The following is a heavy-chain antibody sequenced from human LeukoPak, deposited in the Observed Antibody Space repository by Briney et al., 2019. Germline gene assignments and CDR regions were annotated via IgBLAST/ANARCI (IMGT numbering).Heavy chain of an antibody. Sequence: ASVKVSCKASGYTFTDNYIHWVRQAPGQGLEWMGWMNPNSGGTNYAQKFQGRVTMTRATSIRTADMELSRLRSDDTAVYYCARGYYGSGGELDYWGQGTLVTVSS. V-gene: IGHV1-2*02. CDR3: ARGYYGSGGELDY. J-gene: IGHJ4*02. CDR1: GYTFTDNY. D-gene: IGHD3-10*01. CDR2: MNPNSGGT.